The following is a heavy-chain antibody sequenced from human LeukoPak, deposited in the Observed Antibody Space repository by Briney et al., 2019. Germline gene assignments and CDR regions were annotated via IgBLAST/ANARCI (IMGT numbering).Heavy chain of an antibody. J-gene: IGHJ4*02. Sequence: PGGSLRLSCAASGFTFSSYTMNWVRKAPGKGLEWVSSISSSSRYIYYANSVKGRFTISRDNATSSLYLQMNSLRAEDTSVYSCARGSGYSGSESFDYWGRGSLVAVSS. CDR3: ARGSGYSGSESFDY. D-gene: IGHD5-12*01. CDR1: GFTFSSYT. V-gene: IGHV3-21*01. CDR2: ISSSSRYI.